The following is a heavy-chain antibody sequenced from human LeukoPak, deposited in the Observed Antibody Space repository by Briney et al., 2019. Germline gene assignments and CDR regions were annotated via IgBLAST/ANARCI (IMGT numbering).Heavy chain of an antibody. CDR3: ARGTGSSWYGGPFDS. CDR2: INHSGST. CDR1: GGSFSGYY. D-gene: IGHD6-13*01. V-gene: IGHV4-34*01. J-gene: IGHJ4*02. Sequence: SETLSLTCAVYGGSFSGYYWSWIRQPSGKWLEWIGEINHSGSTNYNPSLKSRVTTSVDTSKNQFSLKLSSVTAADTAVYYCARGTGSSWYGGPFDSWGQGTLVTVSS.